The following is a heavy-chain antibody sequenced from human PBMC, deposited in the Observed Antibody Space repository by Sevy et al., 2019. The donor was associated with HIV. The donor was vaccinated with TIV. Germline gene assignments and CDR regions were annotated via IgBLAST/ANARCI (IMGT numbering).Heavy chain of an antibody. D-gene: IGHD3-22*01. V-gene: IGHV1-69*13. J-gene: IGHJ4*02. CDR3: ARGPYHHDSSGSRTDY. Sequence: ASVKVSCKASGGTFSRYAISWVRQAPGQGLEWMGGIIPIFGTANYAQKFQGRVTITADESTSTAYMELSSLRSEDTAVYYCARGPYHHDSSGSRTDYWGQGTLVTVSS. CDR2: IIPIFGTA. CDR1: GGTFSRYA.